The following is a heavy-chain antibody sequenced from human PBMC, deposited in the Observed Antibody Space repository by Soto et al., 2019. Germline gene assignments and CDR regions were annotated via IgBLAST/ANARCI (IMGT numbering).Heavy chain of an antibody. CDR1: GFTFSSHG. CDR2: IWYDGSNE. D-gene: IGHD6-13*01. CDR3: AKDDSSSWFFDY. V-gene: IGHV3-33*06. Sequence: GGSLRLSCAASGFTFSSHGMHWVCQAPGKGLEWVAVIWYDGSNEYYADSVKGRFTISRDNSKNTLYLQMNSLRAEDTAVYYCAKDDSSSWFFDYWGQGTLVTVSS. J-gene: IGHJ4*02.